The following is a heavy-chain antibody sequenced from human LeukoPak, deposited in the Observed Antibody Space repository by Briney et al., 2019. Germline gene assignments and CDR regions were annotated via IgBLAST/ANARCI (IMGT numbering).Heavy chain of an antibody. CDR1: GFTFSSYG. CDR3: ARRLLLWFGEYRFSWFDP. Sequence: GGSLRLSCAASGFTFSSYGMHWVRQAPGKGLEWVAVISYDGSNKYYADSVKGRFTISRDNSKNTLYLQMNSLRAEDTAVYYCARRLLLWFGEYRFSWFDPWGQGTLVTVSS. V-gene: IGHV3-30*03. CDR2: ISYDGSNK. D-gene: IGHD3-10*01. J-gene: IGHJ5*02.